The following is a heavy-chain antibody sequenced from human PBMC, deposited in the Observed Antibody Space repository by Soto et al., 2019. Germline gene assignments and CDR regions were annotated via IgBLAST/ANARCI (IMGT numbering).Heavy chain of an antibody. D-gene: IGHD1-26*01. Sequence: ASVKVSCKASGYTFTSYYMHWVRQAPGQGLEWMGIINPSGGSTSYARKFQGRVTMTRDTSTSTVYMELSSLRSEDTAVYYCARSTVGATADLQHWGQGTMVTV. V-gene: IGHV1-46*01. CDR1: GYTFTSYY. CDR3: ARSTVGATADLQH. J-gene: IGHJ1*01. CDR2: INPSGGST.